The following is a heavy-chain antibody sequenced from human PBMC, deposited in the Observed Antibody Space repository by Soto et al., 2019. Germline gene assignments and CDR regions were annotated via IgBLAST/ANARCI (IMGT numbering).Heavy chain of an antibody. D-gene: IGHD1-26*01. CDR1: GFTFGDYY. CDR2: ISSSGSYT. J-gene: IGHJ2*01. V-gene: IGHV3-11*06. CDR3: ARLSVGVNWYFDL. Sequence: QMQLVESGGDLVKPGGSLRLSCDSSGFTFGDYYMSWIRQVPGQGLEWLAFISSSGSYTKYSDSMRGRLTVSRDNGQNSLYLQMNSLRVDDTGVYYCARLSVGVNWYFDLWGRGTMVPVSA.